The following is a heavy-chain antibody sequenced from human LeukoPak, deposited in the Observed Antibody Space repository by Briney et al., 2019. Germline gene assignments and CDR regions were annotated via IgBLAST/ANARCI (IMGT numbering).Heavy chain of an antibody. J-gene: IGHJ6*02. Sequence: PGGSLRLSCSASGFTFSNYAMSWVRQAPGKGLEWVSAINDGVGRAFYADAVRGRFTISRDNSKNTLYLQMNSLRAEDTAVYYCARDKDSSGWGHYYYGMDVWGQGTTVTVSS. V-gene: IGHV3-23*01. CDR3: ARDKDSSGWGHYYYGMDV. D-gene: IGHD6-19*01. CDR1: GFTFSNYA. CDR2: INDGVGRA.